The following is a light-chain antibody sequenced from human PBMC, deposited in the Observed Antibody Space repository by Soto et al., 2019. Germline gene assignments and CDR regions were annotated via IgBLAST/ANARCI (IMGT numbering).Light chain of an antibody. CDR1: SSNIGSYT. J-gene: IGLJ2*01. CDR3: AAWDDSLNGPV. V-gene: IGLV1-44*01. CDR2: SNN. Sequence: QSVLTQPPSASGTPGQRVTISCSGSSSNIGSYTVNWYQQLPGTAPKLLIYSNNQRPSGVPDRFSGSKSGTSASLAISGLQSEDVTDYYCAAWDDSLNGPVFGGGTKLTVL.